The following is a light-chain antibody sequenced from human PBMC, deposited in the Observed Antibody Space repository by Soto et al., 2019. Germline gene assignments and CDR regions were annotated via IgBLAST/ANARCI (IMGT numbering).Light chain of an antibody. Sequence: DIVMTQFPDSLAVSLGERATINCKSSQSVLYSSNNKNYLAWYQQRPGQPPKLLIYWASTRASGVPDRFSGSGSGTDFTLTITSLQAEDVEVYYCQQYESTPPTFGQGTKLEIK. V-gene: IGKV4-1*01. CDR1: QSVLYSSNNKNY. J-gene: IGKJ2*01. CDR3: QQYESTPPT. CDR2: WAS.